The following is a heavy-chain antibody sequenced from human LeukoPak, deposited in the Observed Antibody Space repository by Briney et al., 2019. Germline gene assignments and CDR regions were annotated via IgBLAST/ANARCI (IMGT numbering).Heavy chain of an antibody. Sequence: PSETLTLTCAVSGYTISSGYYRGWIRQPPGKGLEWIGSIYHSGSTYYNPSLKSRVTISVDTSKNQFSLKLSSVTAADTAVYYCARDSSRTTTPAFDIWGQGTMVTVSS. J-gene: IGHJ3*02. CDR3: ARDSSRTTTPAFDI. CDR1: GYTISSGYY. V-gene: IGHV4-38-2*02. D-gene: IGHD4-17*01. CDR2: IYHSGST.